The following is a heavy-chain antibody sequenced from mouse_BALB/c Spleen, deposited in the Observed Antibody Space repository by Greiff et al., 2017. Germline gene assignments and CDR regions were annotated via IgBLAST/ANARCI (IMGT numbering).Heavy chain of an antibody. J-gene: IGHJ3*01. Sequence: EVMLVESGGGLVKPGGSLKLSCAASGFTFSDYYMYWVRQTPEKRLEWVATISDGGSYTYYPDSVKGRFTISRDNAKNNLYLQMSSLKSEDTAMYYCARDDGSSSAWFAYWGQGTLVTVSA. CDR3: ARDDGSSSAWFAY. D-gene: IGHD1-1*01. V-gene: IGHV5-4*02. CDR1: GFTFSDYY. CDR2: ISDGGSYT.